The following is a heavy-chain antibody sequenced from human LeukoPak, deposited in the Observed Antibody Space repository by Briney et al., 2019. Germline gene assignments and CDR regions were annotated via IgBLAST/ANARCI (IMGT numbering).Heavy chain of an antibody. D-gene: IGHD5-18*01. CDR1: GGSISSYY. Sequence: SETLSLTCTVSGGSISSYYRSWIRQPAGKGLEWIGRIYTSGSTNYNPSLKSRVTISVDTSKNQFSLKLSSVTAADTAVYYCAREKSGYSYGYFDYWGQGTLVTVSS. J-gene: IGHJ4*02. CDR3: AREKSGYSYGYFDY. V-gene: IGHV4-4*07. CDR2: IYTSGST.